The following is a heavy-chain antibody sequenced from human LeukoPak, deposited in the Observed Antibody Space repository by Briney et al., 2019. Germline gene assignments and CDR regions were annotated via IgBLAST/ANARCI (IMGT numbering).Heavy chain of an antibody. Sequence: PSETLSLTCTVSGGPISRNSYYWGWIRQSPGKGLEWVAIIYYSGTTLKNPSLKSRVTISVDPTQNQFSLNLKSVAAADTAVYFCAKGRSPKAPFDCWGQGTLVTVSS. CDR2: IYYSGTT. J-gene: IGHJ4*02. CDR3: AKGRSPKAPFDC. V-gene: IGHV4-39*01. CDR1: GGPISRNSYY.